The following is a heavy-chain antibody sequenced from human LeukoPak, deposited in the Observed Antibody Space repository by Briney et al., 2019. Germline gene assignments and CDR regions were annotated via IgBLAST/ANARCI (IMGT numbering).Heavy chain of an antibody. D-gene: IGHD4-23*01. J-gene: IGHJ3*02. V-gene: IGHV1-69*04. CDR1: GGSFSSFG. Sequence: SVKVSCKVSGGSFSSFGISWVRQAPGQGLEWMGRIVPFLDITNYAQKFQGRVTITADKSTNTVYMELSSLRSQDTAVYYCARANGGDSGDALDIWGQGTMVTVSS. CDR3: ARANGGDSGDALDI. CDR2: IVPFLDIT.